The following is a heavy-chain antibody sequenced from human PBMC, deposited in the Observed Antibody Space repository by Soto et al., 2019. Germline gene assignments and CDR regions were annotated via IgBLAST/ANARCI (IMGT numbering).Heavy chain of an antibody. CDR3: AKSAANVVVPAPPYYYYGMDV. Sequence: GGSLRLSCAASGFTFSSYAMSWVRQAPGKGLEWVSAISGSGGSTYYADSMKGRFTISRDNSKNTLYLQMNSLRAEDTAVYYCAKSAANVVVPAPPYYYYGMDVWGQGTTVTVSS. CDR1: GFTFSSYA. J-gene: IGHJ6*02. CDR2: ISGSGGST. D-gene: IGHD2-2*01. V-gene: IGHV3-23*01.